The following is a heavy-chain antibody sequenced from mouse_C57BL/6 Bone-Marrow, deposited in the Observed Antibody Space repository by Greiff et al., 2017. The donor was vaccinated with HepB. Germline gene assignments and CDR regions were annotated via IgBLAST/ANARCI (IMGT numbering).Heavy chain of an antibody. CDR1: GYSITSGYY. J-gene: IGHJ2*01. V-gene: IGHV3-6*01. CDR3: ARFGYEDDY. D-gene: IGHD2-2*01. CDR2: ISYDGSN. Sequence: VQLQQSGPGLVKPSQSLSLTCSVTGYSITSGYYWNWIRQFPGNKLEWMGYISYDGSNNYNPSLKNRISITRDTSKNQFFLKLNSVTTEDTATYYCARFGYEDDYWGQGTTLTVSS.